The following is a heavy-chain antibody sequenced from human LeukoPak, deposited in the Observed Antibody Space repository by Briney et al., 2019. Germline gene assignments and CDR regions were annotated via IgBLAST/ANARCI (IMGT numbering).Heavy chain of an antibody. V-gene: IGHV4-59*08. D-gene: IGHD3-10*01. CDR3: ARHLYGDTYYYGSGYAFDI. CDR2: IYYSGST. CDR1: GGSISSYY. J-gene: IGHJ3*02. Sequence: SETLSLTCTVSGGSISSYYWSWIRQPPGKGLEWIGYIYYSGSTNYKPSLKSRVTISVDTSKNQFSLKLSSVTAADTAVYYCARHLYGDTYYYGSGYAFDIWGQGTMVTVSS.